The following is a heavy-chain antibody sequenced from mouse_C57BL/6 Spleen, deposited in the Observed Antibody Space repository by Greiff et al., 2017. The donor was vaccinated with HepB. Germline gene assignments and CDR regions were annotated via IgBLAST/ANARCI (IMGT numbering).Heavy chain of an antibody. CDR3: AGYYYGSTAWFAY. CDR2: IDPSDSYT. J-gene: IGHJ3*01. D-gene: IGHD1-1*01. CDR1: GYTFTSYW. V-gene: IGHV1-50*01. Sequence: VKLQQPGAELVKPGASVKLSCKASGYTFTSYWMQWVKQRPGQGLEWIGEIDPSDSYTNYNQKFKGKATLTVDTSSSTAYMQLSSLTSEDSAVYYCAGYYYGSTAWFAYWGQGTLVTVSA.